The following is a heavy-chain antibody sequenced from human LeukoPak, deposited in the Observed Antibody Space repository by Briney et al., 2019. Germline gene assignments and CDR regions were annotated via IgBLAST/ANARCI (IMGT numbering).Heavy chain of an antibody. CDR1: GFTVSSNY. CDR2: IYSGGST. V-gene: IGHV3-53*01. Sequence: GGSLRLSCAASGFTVSSNYMSWVRQAPGKGLEWVSVIYSGGSTFYADSVKGRFTISRDNSKNTLYLQMNGLRAEDTAVYYCARSDPVNAFDIWGQGTMVTVSS. CDR3: ARSDPVNAFDI. J-gene: IGHJ3*02.